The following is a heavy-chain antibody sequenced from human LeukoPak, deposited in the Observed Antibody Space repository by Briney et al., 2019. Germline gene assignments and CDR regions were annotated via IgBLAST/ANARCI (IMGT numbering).Heavy chain of an antibody. Sequence: GGSLRLSCAASGFTFSSYAMHWVRQAPGKGLEWVAVISYDGSNKYYADSVKGRFTISRDNSKNTLYLQMNSLRTDDTAVYYCARDRLLGFDYWGQRTLVSVSS. V-gene: IGHV3-30-3*01. J-gene: IGHJ4*02. CDR3: ARDRLLGFDY. CDR1: GFTFSSYA. D-gene: IGHD7-27*01. CDR2: ISYDGSNK.